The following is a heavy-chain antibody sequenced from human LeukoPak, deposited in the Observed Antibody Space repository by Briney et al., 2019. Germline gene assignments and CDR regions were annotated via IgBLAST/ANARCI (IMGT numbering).Heavy chain of an antibody. Sequence: ASVKVSCKASGYTFSGTGWYLYWLRQAPGQGLECMGWIHPNNGDTAYAEKFEGRVAMTRDTSISTAYMELRRLRPDDTAVYFCARDGPAQMVDLDYWGQGTLVTVSS. J-gene: IGHJ4*02. CDR3: ARDGPAQMVDLDY. CDR1: GYTFSGTGWY. D-gene: IGHD3-10*01. CDR2: IHPNNGDT. V-gene: IGHV1-2*02.